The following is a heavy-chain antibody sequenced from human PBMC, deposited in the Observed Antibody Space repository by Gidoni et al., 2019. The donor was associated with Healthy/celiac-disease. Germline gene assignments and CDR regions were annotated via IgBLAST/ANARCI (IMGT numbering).Heavy chain of an antibody. J-gene: IGHJ4*02. CDR3: TSGRSSYFIDY. V-gene: IGHV3-73*02. D-gene: IGHD6-6*01. CDR2: IRSKANSYAT. CDR1: GFTFSGSA. Sequence: EVQLVESGGGLVQPGGSLKLYCAASGFTFSGSAMHWVRPASGKGLEWVGRIRSKANSYATAYAASVKGRFTISRDDSKNTAYLQMNSLKTEDTAVYYCTSGRSSYFIDYWGQGTLVTVSS.